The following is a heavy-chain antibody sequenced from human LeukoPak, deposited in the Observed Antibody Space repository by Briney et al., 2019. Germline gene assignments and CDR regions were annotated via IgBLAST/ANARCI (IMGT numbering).Heavy chain of an antibody. Sequence: GGSLRLSCAASGFTFSSYAMHWVRQAPGKGQEWVAVISYDGSNKYYADSVKGRFTISRDNSKNTLYLQMNSLRAEDTAVYYCARDLTRLRLGELSLLLWFDPWGQGTLVTVSS. CDR3: ARDLTRLRLGELSLLLWFDP. CDR2: ISYDGSNK. D-gene: IGHD3-16*02. CDR1: GFTFSSYA. J-gene: IGHJ5*02. V-gene: IGHV3-30*04.